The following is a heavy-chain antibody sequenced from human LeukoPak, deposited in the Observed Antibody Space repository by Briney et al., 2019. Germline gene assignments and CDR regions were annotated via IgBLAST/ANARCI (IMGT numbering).Heavy chain of an antibody. CDR3: ARDRYSSSSPFDY. CDR1: GFTFSSYS. CDR2: ISSSSSYI. V-gene: IGHV3-21*01. D-gene: IGHD6-6*01. Sequence: GGPLRLSCAASGFTFSSYSMNWVRQAPGKGLEWVSSISSSSSYIYYADSVKGRFTISRDNAKNSLYLQMNSLRAEDTAVYYCARDRYSSSSPFDYWGQGTLVTVSS. J-gene: IGHJ4*02.